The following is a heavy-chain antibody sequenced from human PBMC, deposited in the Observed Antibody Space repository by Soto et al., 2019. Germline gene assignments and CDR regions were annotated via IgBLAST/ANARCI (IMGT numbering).Heavy chain of an antibody. CDR1: GYTFTSYG. J-gene: IGHJ6*02. Sequence: ASVKVSCKASGYTFTSYGISWVRQAPGQGLEWMGWISAYNGNTNYAQKLQGRVTMTTDTSTSTAYMELRSLRSDDTAVYYCARTTVTSFGYYYYGMDVWGQGTTVTVS. V-gene: IGHV1-18*01. CDR2: ISAYNGNT. CDR3: ARTTVTSFGYYYYGMDV. D-gene: IGHD4-17*01.